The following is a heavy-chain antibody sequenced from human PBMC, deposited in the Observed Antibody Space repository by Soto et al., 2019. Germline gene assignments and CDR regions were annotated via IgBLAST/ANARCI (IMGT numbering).Heavy chain of an antibody. CDR2: ISVYNGDT. Sequence: ASVKVSCKASGYSFTTYGISWVRQAPGQGLEYMGWISVYNGDTNYAQKLQGRVTMTTDTSTSTAYMELRILRSDDTAIYYCARDRRDSVADRRSFDVWGQGTMVTVSS. D-gene: IGHD1-26*01. J-gene: IGHJ3*01. CDR1: GYSFTTYG. CDR3: ARDRRDSVADRRSFDV. V-gene: IGHV1-18*01.